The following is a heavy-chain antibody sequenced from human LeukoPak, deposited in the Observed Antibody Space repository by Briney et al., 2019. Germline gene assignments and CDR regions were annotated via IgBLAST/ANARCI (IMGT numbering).Heavy chain of an antibody. CDR3: ARGRSSMVRGYYYYYMDV. V-gene: IGHV4-59*01. D-gene: IGHD3-10*01. J-gene: IGHJ6*03. CDR2: IYYSGST. CDR1: GGSFSGYY. Sequence: SGTLSLTCAVYGGSFSGYYWSWIRQPPGKGLEWMGYIYYSGSTNYNPSLKSRVTISVDTSKNQFSLKLSSVTAADTAVYYCARGRSSMVRGYYYYYMDVWGKGTTVTISS.